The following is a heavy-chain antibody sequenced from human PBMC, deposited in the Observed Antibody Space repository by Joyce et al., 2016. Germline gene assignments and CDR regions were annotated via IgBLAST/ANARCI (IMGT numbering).Heavy chain of an antibody. Sequence: QVQLVESGGDVVKRGTSLRVSCLADGFSFRSYSVHGVRQATGKGWEGVAVILYDGTKKYYADSVKGRFTVSRDNFKNTVYVEMSRLRHEDTAVYYCAKDLNYYGSGRNIQYWGQGTLVTISS. CDR1: GFSFRSYS. CDR2: ILYDGTKK. V-gene: IGHV3-30*18. CDR3: AKDLNYYGSGRNIQY. D-gene: IGHD3-10*01. J-gene: IGHJ4*02.